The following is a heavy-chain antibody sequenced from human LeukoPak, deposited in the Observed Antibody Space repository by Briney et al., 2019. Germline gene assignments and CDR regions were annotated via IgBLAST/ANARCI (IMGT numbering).Heavy chain of an antibody. Sequence: ASVKVSCKASGYILTSYYMHWVRQAPGQGLEWMGIINPSGGSTSYAQKFQGRLTMTRNTSISTAYMELSSLQSEDTAVYYCARGLYTRYPIHYWGQGTLVTVSS. CDR1: GYILTSYY. CDR2: INPSGGST. CDR3: ARGLYTRYPIHY. V-gene: IGHV1-46*01. J-gene: IGHJ4*02. D-gene: IGHD2-15*01.